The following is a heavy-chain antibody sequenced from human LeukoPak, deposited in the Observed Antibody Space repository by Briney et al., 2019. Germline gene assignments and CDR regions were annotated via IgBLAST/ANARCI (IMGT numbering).Heavy chain of an antibody. V-gene: IGHV4-38-2*02. J-gene: IGHJ5*02. CDR3: ARPTARLGWFDP. CDR2: IYHSGSP. D-gene: IGHD6-6*01. Sequence: PSETLSLTCTVSGYSISSGSYWGWIRQPPGKGLEWVGSIYHSGSPYHNPSLKSRVTISVDTSKNQFSLKLRSVTAADTAVYYCARPTARLGWFDPWGQGTLVTVSS. CDR1: GYSISSGSY.